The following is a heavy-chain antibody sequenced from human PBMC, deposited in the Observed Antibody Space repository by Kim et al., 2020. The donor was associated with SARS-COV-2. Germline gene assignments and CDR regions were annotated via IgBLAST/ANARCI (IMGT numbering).Heavy chain of an antibody. D-gene: IGHD6-13*01. J-gene: IGHJ4*02. CDR2: ISISSSVI. Sequence: GGSLRLSFATSGFTFSSYSMNWVRQAPGKGLEWLSYISISSSVIYYADSVKGRFTISRDDAKNSLFLQMNSLRDEDTAVYYCARDPGPRSSPIDYWGQGTLVTVSS. CDR3: ARDPGPRSSPIDY. V-gene: IGHV3-48*02. CDR1: GFTFSSYS.